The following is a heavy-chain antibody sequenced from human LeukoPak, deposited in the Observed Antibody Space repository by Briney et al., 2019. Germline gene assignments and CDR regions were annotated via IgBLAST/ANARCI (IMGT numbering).Heavy chain of an antibody. V-gene: IGHV4-34*01. Sequence: SETLSLTCAVYGGSFSGYYWSWIRQPPGKGLEWIGEINHSGSTNYNPSLKSRVTISVDTSKNQFSLKLSSVTAADTAVYYCARRALIVVVPAAISWFDPWGQGTLVTVSS. CDR2: INHSGST. D-gene: IGHD2-2*01. CDR1: GGSFSGYY. J-gene: IGHJ5*02. CDR3: ARRALIVVVPAAISWFDP.